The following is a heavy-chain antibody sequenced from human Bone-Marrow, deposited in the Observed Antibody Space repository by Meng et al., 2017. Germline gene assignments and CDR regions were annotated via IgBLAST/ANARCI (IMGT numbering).Heavy chain of an antibody. J-gene: IGHJ6*02. Sequence: SVKVSCKPSGYNFPDYYIHWVRQAPGQGLEWMGGIIPIFGTANYAQKFQGRVTITADESTSTAYMELSSLRSEDTAVYYCARECSSGSYYGAHYYYYYGMDVWGQGTTVTVSS. CDR2: IIPIFGTA. D-gene: IGHD3-10*01. V-gene: IGHV1-69*13. CDR3: ARECSSGSYYGAHYYYYYGMDV. CDR1: GYNFPDYY.